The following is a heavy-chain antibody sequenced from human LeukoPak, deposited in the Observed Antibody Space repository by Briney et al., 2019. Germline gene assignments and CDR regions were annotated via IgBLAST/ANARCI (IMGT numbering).Heavy chain of an antibody. CDR3: AAAYYYDSSGYYLGDY. V-gene: IGHV1-2*06. CDR2: INPNSGGT. CDR1: GYTFTGYY. Sequence: ASVKDSCKASGYTFTGYYMHWVRQAPGQGLEWMGRINPNSGGTNYAQKFQGRVTMTRDTSISTAYMELSRLRSDDTAVYYCAAAYYYDSSGYYLGDYWGQGTLVTVSS. J-gene: IGHJ4*02. D-gene: IGHD3-22*01.